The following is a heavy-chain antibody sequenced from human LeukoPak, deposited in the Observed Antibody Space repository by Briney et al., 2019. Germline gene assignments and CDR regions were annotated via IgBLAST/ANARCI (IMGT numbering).Heavy chain of an antibody. Sequence: GGSLRLSCAASGFTFSSYAMSWVRQAPGKGLEWVSAISGSGGSTYYADSVKGRFTISRDNPKNTLYLQMNSLRAEDTAVYYCAKGTFAYSSGCFDYWGQGTLVTVSS. CDR3: AKGTFAYSSGCFDY. D-gene: IGHD6-19*01. CDR2: ISGSGGST. V-gene: IGHV3-23*01. J-gene: IGHJ4*02. CDR1: GFTFSSYA.